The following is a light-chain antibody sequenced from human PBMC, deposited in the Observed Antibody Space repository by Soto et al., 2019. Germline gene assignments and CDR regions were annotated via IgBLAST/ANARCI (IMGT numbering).Light chain of an antibody. CDR3: SSYTTTSTLVV. CDR1: SSDVGGFHY. Sequence: QSALTQPAAMSGSPGQSITISCTGTSSDVGGFHYVSWYQQYPGKAPKLVIYEVRNRPSGISNRFSGSKSGNTASLTISGLQAEDEADYYCSSYTTTSTLVVFGGGTKVTVL. J-gene: IGLJ2*01. V-gene: IGLV2-14*01. CDR2: EVR.